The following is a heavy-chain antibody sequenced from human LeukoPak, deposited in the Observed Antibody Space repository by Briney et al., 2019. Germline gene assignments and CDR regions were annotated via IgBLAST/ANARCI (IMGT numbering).Heavy chain of an antibody. V-gene: IGHV3-48*03. D-gene: IGHD4-23*01. J-gene: IGHJ4*02. CDR3: ARALVRTDFDY. CDR1: GFTFSSYE. Sequence: GGSLRLSCAASGFTFSSYEMNWVRQAPGKGLEWVSYISSSGSTIYYADSVKGRFTISRDNAKNSLYLQMNSLRAEDTAVYYCARALVRTDFDYWGQGTLVTVSS. CDR2: ISSSGSTI.